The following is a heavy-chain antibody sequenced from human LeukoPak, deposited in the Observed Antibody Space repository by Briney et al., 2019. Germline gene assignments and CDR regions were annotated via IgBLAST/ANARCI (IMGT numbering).Heavy chain of an antibody. Sequence: GGSLRLSCVASGLSISGQWMNWVRQAPGQGLEWVANIKHDGSEEYYVDSVKGRFTITRDDGRNSVSLQMNSVRAEDTAVYYCGYTNNFYHWGQGTLVVVSS. J-gene: IGHJ4*02. V-gene: IGHV3-7*01. D-gene: IGHD3-16*02. CDR3: GYTNNFYH. CDR2: IKHDGSEE. CDR1: GLSISGQW.